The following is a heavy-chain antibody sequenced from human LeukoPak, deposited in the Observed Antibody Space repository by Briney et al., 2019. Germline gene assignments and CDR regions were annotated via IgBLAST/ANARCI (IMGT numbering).Heavy chain of an antibody. Sequence: GGSLRLSCATSGFTFSNAWMNWARQAPGKGLEWVGRIRSNSDGGTIDYAAPVKGRFTLSRDDSKTTLYLQMNSLQTEDTAVYYCATDFYDSTWGQGTLVTVSS. V-gene: IGHV3-15*07. CDR1: GFTFSNAW. CDR2: IRSNSDGGTI. J-gene: IGHJ5*02. CDR3: ATDFYDST. D-gene: IGHD3-22*01.